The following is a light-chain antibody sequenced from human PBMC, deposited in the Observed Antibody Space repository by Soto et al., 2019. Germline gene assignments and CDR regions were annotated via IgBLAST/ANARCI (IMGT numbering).Light chain of an antibody. CDR1: SSNIRGSD. CDR3: AAWDGSLSGYV. CDR2: KNN. Sequence: QSVLTQPPSASGTPGQRITISCSGSSSNIRGSDVYWYQQLPGTAPKLLIRKNNQRPSGVPDRFSGSKSGTSASLAISGLRSEDKADYYCAAWDGSLSGYVFGAGTKLTVL. J-gene: IGLJ1*01. V-gene: IGLV1-47*01.